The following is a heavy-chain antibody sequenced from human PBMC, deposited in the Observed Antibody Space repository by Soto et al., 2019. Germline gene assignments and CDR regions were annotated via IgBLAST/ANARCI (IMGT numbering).Heavy chain of an antibody. V-gene: IGHV1-3*01. CDR3: ARGGGSYLVLLDY. CDR1: GYTFTSYA. Sequence: ASVKVSCKASGYTFTSYAMHWVRQAPGQRLEWMGWINAGNGNTKYSQKFQGRVTITRDTSASTAYMELSSLRSEDTAVYYCARGGGSYLVLLDYWGQGTLVTVSS. D-gene: IGHD1-26*01. J-gene: IGHJ4*02. CDR2: INAGNGNT.